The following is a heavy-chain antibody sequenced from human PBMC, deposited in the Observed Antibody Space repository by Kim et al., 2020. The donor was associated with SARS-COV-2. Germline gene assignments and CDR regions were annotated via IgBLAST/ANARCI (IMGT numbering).Heavy chain of an antibody. CDR3: AKEGRGDYVFYYYGMDV. D-gene: IGHD4-17*01. J-gene: IGHJ6*02. V-gene: IGHV3-23*01. Sequence: SVNGPFTISRDNSKNTLYVQINSLRAEDTAVYYCAKEGRGDYVFYYYGMDVWGQGTTVTVSS.